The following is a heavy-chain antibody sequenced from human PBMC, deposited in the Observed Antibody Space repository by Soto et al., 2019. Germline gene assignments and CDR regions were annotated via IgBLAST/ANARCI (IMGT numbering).Heavy chain of an antibody. D-gene: IGHD1-1*01. J-gene: IGHJ4*02. CDR3: ARELESVFDY. CDR2: ISYDGSYK. V-gene: IGHV3-30*04. CDR1: GFTFSSYA. Sequence: GASLKISCAASGFTFSSYAMHWVRQAPGKGLDWVAVISYDGSYKYYADSVKGRFTISRDNSKNTLYLQMNSLRIEDTAVYYCARELESVFDYWGQGTLVTVSS.